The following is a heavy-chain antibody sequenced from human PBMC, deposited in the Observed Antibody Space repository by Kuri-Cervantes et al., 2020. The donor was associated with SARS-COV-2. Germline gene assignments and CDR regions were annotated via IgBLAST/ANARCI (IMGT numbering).Heavy chain of an antibody. J-gene: IGHJ6*03. V-gene: IGHV4-34*01. D-gene: IGHD3-16*01. CDR1: GGSFSGYY. CDR2: INHSGST. Sequence: SETLSLTCAVYGGSFSGYYWSWIRQPPGKGLEWIGEINHSGSTNYNPPLKSRVTISVDTSKNQFSLKLSSVTAADTAVYYCARDQGGYYMDVWGKGTTVTVSS. CDR3: ARDQGGYYMDV.